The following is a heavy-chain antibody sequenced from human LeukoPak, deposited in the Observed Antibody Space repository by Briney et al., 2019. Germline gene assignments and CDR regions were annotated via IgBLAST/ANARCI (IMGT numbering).Heavy chain of an antibody. CDR3: ARRKGSGWLFDY. Sequence: SVKVSCKASGGTFSSYAISWVRQAPGQGLEWMGGIIPIFGTANYAQKFQRRVTITTDESTSTAYMELSSLRSEDTAVYYCARRKGSGWLFDYWGQGTLVTVSS. CDR1: GGTFSSYA. J-gene: IGHJ4*02. V-gene: IGHV1-69*05. CDR2: IIPIFGTA. D-gene: IGHD6-19*01.